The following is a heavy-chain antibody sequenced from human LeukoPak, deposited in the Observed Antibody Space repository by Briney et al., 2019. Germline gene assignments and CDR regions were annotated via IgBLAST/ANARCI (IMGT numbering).Heavy chain of an antibody. CDR2: IRYDGSSK. J-gene: IGHJ3*01. CDR1: GFSFSLFG. CDR3: AKDRSESWSGYYDAFDV. V-gene: IGHV3-30*02. D-gene: IGHD3-3*01. Sequence: GGSLRLSCTASGFSFSLFGMDWVRQAPGKGLEWVAFIRYDGSSKHYADSVNGRFTISRDNSKNTLFLQMNSLRAEDTALYYCAKDRSESWSGYYDAFDVWGQGTTVTVSS.